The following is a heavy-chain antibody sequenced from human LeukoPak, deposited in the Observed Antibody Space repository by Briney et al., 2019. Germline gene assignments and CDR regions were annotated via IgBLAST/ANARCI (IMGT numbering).Heavy chain of an antibody. J-gene: IGHJ4*02. V-gene: IGHV1-69*04. D-gene: IGHD5-24*01. CDR3: ARAHPPRRDGYNYPPDY. Sequence: SVKVSCKASGGTFSSYAISWVRQAPGQGLEWMGRIIPILGIANYAQKFQGRVTITAEKSTSTAYMELSSLRSEDTAVYYCARAHPPRRDGYNYPPDYWGQGTLVTVSS. CDR2: IIPILGIA. CDR1: GGTFSSYA.